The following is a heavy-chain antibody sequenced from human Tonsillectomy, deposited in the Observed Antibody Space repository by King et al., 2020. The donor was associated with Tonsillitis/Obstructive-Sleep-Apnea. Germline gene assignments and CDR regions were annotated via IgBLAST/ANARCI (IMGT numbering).Heavy chain of an antibody. J-gene: IGHJ4*02. V-gene: IGHV1-18*01. CDR3: ASDSMSHYYDSSGYYTFNY. D-gene: IGHD3-22*01. Sequence: QLVQSGAEVKKPGASVKVSCKASGYTFTNYGISWVRQAPGQGLEWMAWISAHNGHTNYAQKLQGRVTMTTDTSTSTAYMELRSLISDDTAVYYCASDSMSHYYDSSGYYTFNYWGQGTLVTVSA. CDR2: ISAHNGHT. CDR1: GYTFTNYG.